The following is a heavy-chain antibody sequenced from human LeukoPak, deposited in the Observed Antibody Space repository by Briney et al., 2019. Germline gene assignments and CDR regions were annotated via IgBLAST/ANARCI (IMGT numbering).Heavy chain of an antibody. D-gene: IGHD4-17*01. Sequence: SETLSLTCTVSGYSISSGYYWGWIRQPPGQGLEWIGSIYHSGSTYYNPSLKSRVTISVDTSKNQFSLKLSSVTAADTAVYYCARVYTVTKPFDYWGQGTLVTVSS. CDR1: GYSISSGYY. V-gene: IGHV4-38-2*02. CDR2: IYHSGST. CDR3: ARVYTVTKPFDY. J-gene: IGHJ4*02.